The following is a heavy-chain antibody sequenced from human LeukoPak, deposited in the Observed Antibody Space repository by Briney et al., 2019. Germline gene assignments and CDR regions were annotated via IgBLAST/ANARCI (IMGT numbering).Heavy chain of an antibody. CDR3: TKDIQRGTFGSGNFDY. Sequence: QAGGSLRLSSAVSGFTFDDYTMHWVRQAPGKGLEWVSLISWDGGSTYYADSVEGRFTISRDNSKNSLYLQMNSLRTEDTALYYCTKDIQRGTFGSGNFDYWGQGTLVTVSS. V-gene: IGHV3-43*01. J-gene: IGHJ4*02. CDR1: GFTFDDYT. CDR2: ISWDGGST. D-gene: IGHD3-10*01.